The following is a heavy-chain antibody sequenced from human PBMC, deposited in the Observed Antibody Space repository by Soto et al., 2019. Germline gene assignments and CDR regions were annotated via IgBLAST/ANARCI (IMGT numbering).Heavy chain of an antibody. D-gene: IGHD6-19*01. J-gene: IGHJ3*02. CDR2: ISYDGSNK. V-gene: IGHV3-30*18. CDR1: GFTFSSYG. CDR3: EKDPMVTIAVDEYDASGX. Sequence: GGSLRLSWAASGFTFSSYGMHWVRQAPGKGVELVAGISYDGSNKYYSDSVKGRFTISRDNSKNTTYLQMNSLRAEDTAVYYCEKDPMVTIAVDEYDASGXWGQGTTGTVS.